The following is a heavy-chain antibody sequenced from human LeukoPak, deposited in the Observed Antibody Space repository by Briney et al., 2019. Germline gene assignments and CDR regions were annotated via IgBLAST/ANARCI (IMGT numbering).Heavy chain of an antibody. CDR2: IYSGGST. CDR1: EFTVSSNY. J-gene: IGHJ4*02. V-gene: IGHV3-53*01. D-gene: IGHD1-26*01. Sequence: PGGSLRLSCAASEFTVSSNYMSWVRQAPGKGLEWVSVIYSGGSTYYADSVKGRFTISRDNSKNILYLQMNSLRAEDTAVYYSARMGVGAMGFWGQGTLVTVSS. CDR3: ARMGVGAMGF.